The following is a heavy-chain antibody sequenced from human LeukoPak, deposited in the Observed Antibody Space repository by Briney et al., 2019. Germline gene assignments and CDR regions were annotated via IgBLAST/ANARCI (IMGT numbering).Heavy chain of an antibody. D-gene: IGHD1-1*01. CDR3: ARAGGGPTTLYWYFDL. J-gene: IGHJ2*01. CDR1: GFTFSSYA. Sequence: GRSLRLSCAASGFTFSSYAMHWVRQASGKGLEWVAVISYDGFNKYYADSVKGRFTISRDNSKNTLYLQMNSPRAEDTAVYYCARAGGGPTTLYWYFDLWGRGTLVTVSS. V-gene: IGHV3-30*04. CDR2: ISYDGFNK.